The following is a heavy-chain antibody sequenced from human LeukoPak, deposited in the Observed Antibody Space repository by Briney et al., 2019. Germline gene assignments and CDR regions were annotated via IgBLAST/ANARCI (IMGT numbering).Heavy chain of an antibody. CDR2: IWYDGSNK. CDR1: GFTFSSYG. D-gene: IGHD6-13*01. CDR3: AKGREQQLDEAYYFDY. V-gene: IGHV3-33*06. J-gene: IGHJ4*02. Sequence: GGSLRLSCAASGFTFSSYGMHWVRQAPGKGLEWVALIWYDGSNKYYPDSVKGRFTISRDNSKHTLYLQMNSLRAEDTAVYYCAKGREQQLDEAYYFDYWGQGTLVTVSS.